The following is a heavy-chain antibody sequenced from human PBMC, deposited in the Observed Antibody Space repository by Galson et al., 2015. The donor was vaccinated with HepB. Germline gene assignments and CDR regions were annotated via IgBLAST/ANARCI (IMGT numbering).Heavy chain of an antibody. Sequence: SLRLSCAASGFTFSSYSMNWVRQAPGKGLEWVSSISSSSSYIYYADSVKGRFTISRDNAKNSLYLQMNSLRAEDTAVYYCARDGWEPSIAAAGVPYYYYYMDVWGKGTTVTVSS. CDR3: ARDGWEPSIAAAGVPYYYYYMDV. J-gene: IGHJ6*03. CDR2: ISSSSSYI. D-gene: IGHD6-13*01. CDR1: GFTFSSYS. V-gene: IGHV3-21*01.